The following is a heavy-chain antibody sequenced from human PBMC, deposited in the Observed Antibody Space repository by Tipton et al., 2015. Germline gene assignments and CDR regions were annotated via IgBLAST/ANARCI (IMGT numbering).Heavy chain of an antibody. CDR1: GDPISSSSYY. CDR2: IFYTGRT. CDR3: ARRNWNFVVDP. J-gene: IGHJ5*02. D-gene: IGHD1-7*01. Sequence: TLSLTCTVSGDPISSSSYYWGWIRQPPGKGLEWIGSIFYTGRTNYSPSLKSRGTFSIDTATKQISLKLTSVTAADTAVYFCARRNWNFVVDPWGPGTLVSVSS. V-gene: IGHV4-39*01.